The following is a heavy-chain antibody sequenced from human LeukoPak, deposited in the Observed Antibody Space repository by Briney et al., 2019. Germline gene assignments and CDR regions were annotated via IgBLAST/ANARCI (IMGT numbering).Heavy chain of an antibody. V-gene: IGHV3-33*01. CDR2: MWSDGSNV. Sequence: GGSLRLSCAASGFIFSTYAMHWVRQAPGKGLEWVAMMWSDGSNVYYADSVKGRFTISRDNSKTTLYLQMDSLRAEDTAVYYCAREYVWRDVFDMWGQGTMVTVSS. CDR1: GFIFSTYA. CDR3: AREYVWRDVFDM. J-gene: IGHJ3*02. D-gene: IGHD2-8*01.